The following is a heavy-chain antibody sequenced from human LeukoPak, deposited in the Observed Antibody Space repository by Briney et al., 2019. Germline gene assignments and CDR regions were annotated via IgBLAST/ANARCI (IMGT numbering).Heavy chain of an antibody. Sequence: ASVKVSCKASGYTFSRYYIHWVRQAPGQGLGWMGIINPSDGGTRNAQKFQDRVSMTRDTSTSTVYMELSSLRFEDTAIYYCARAQNSWIDSWGQGTLVTVSS. V-gene: IGHV1-46*01. J-gene: IGHJ4*02. D-gene: IGHD1-20*01. CDR1: GYTFSRYY. CDR3: ARAQNSWIDS. CDR2: INPSDGGT.